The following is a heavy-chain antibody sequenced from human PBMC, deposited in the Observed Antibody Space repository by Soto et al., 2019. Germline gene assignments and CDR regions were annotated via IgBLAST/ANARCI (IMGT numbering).Heavy chain of an antibody. CDR2: ISGGGSTA. V-gene: IGHV3-23*01. CDR1: GFTFTSYV. CDR3: TRVHMVAVPAASPWFDP. J-gene: IGHJ5*02. Sequence: EVQLLESGGGLVQRGGSQRLSCAASGFTFTSYVMSWVRQAPGKGLEWVAGISGGGSTAFYADSVKGRFTISRDNAKNSVFLQMNSLRAEDTAVYYCTRVHMVAVPAASPWFDPWGQGTRVTVSS. D-gene: IGHD2-2*01.